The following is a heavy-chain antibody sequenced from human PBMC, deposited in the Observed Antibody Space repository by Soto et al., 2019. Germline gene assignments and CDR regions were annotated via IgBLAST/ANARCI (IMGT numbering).Heavy chain of an antibody. D-gene: IGHD4-17*01. Sequence: QVQLVESGGGVVQPGRSLRLSCAASGFTFSTYGMHWVRQAPGKGLEWVGVISNDGSNKYYADSVKGRFTISRDNSQNTLFLQMNSLRAEATAVYYCAKLPYGDYAEFDYWGQGTLVTVSS. CDR1: GFTFSTYG. J-gene: IGHJ4*02. CDR2: ISNDGSNK. V-gene: IGHV3-30*18. CDR3: AKLPYGDYAEFDY.